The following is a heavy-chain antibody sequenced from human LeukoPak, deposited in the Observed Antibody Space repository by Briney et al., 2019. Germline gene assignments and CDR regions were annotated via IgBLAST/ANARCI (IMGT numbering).Heavy chain of an antibody. D-gene: IGHD1-26*01. Sequence: TSETLSLTCTVSGGSISSYYWSWLRQPPGKGLEWIGYIYYSGSTNYNPSLKSRVTISVDTSKNQFSLKLSSVTAADTAVYYCAREVLGGSYQPGAFDIWGQGTMVTVSS. CDR2: IYYSGST. V-gene: IGHV4-59*01. CDR1: GGSISSYY. J-gene: IGHJ3*02. CDR3: AREVLGGSYQPGAFDI.